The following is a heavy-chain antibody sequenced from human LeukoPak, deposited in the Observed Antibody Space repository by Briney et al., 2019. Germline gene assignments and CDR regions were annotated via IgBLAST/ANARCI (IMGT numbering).Heavy chain of an antibody. CDR3: VRNSYDSSGYYDY. CDR1: GFTFSSYW. CDR2: IISDGSNT. Sequence: PGGSLRLSCAASGFTFSSYWMHWVRQAPGKGLVWVSRIISDGSNTTYADSVKGRFTISRDNAKNTLYLRMSSLRAEDTAVYYCVRNSYDSSGYYDYWGQGTLVTVSS. D-gene: IGHD3-22*01. V-gene: IGHV3-74*01. J-gene: IGHJ4*02.